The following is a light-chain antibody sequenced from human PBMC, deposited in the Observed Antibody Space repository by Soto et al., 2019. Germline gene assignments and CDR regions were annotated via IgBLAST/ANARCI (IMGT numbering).Light chain of an antibody. Sequence: QSALTQPASVSGSPRQSITISCTGTNSDVGSYNLVSWFQQHPGKAPKLVIYEVTKRPSGVSDRFSGSKSGNTASLTISGRQAEDEADYYCFSYAGDSVYVFGTGTKLTVL. CDR2: EVT. J-gene: IGLJ1*01. CDR1: NSDVGSYNL. CDR3: FSYAGDSVYV. V-gene: IGLV2-23*02.